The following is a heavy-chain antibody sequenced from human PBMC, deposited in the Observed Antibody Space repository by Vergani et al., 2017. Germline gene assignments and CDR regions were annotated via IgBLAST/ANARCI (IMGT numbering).Heavy chain of an antibody. D-gene: IGHD6-6*01. Sequence: EVQLEESGGGLVLPGRSLRLSCVASGFTSAGYAMHWVRQAPGKGLEWVSGISWNSNSIGYADSVKGRFTISRDNAKNSLYLQMNRLRAEDTALYYCAKDLGTSSGGGWFYPWGQGTLVTVSS. CDR1: GFTSAGYA. CDR2: ISWNSNSI. J-gene: IGHJ5*02. V-gene: IGHV3-9*02. CDR3: AKDLGTSSGGGWFYP.